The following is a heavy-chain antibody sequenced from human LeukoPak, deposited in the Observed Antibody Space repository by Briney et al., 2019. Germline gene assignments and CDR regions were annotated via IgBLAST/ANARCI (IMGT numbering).Heavy chain of an antibody. V-gene: IGHV4-59*12. Sequence: SETLSLTCTVSGGSIRSYYWSWIRQPPGKGLEWIGYIHYSVSTNYNPSLKSRVTISIDTSKNQFSLKLSSVTAADTAVYYCARGTVGYCSGGSCQGWFDPWGQGTLVTVSS. CDR2: IHYSVST. CDR1: GGSIRSYY. D-gene: IGHD2-15*01. J-gene: IGHJ5*02. CDR3: ARGTVGYCSGGSCQGWFDP.